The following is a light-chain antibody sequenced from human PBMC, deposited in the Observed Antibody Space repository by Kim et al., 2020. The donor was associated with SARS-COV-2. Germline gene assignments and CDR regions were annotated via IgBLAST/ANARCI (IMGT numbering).Light chain of an antibody. CDR1: KLGDKY. V-gene: IGLV3-1*01. CDR2: QDS. CDR3: QAWDSSTRV. Sequence: SYELTQPPSVSLSPGQTASITCSGDKLGDKYACWYQQKQGQSPVLVIYQDSKRPSGIPERFSGSNSGNTATLTISGTQAMDEADYYCQAWDSSTRVFGTGTKVTV. J-gene: IGLJ1*01.